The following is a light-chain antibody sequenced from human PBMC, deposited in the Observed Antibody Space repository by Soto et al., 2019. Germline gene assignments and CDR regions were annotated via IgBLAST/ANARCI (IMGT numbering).Light chain of an antibody. J-gene: IGKJ4*01. CDR2: DVS. Sequence: EIVMTQSPATLSVSPGERATLSCRASQSVSSNFAWYQQRPAQAPRLLIYDVSTRATGVPTRFSGSGSGTESTLTISSLQSEDFAVYYCQQYHDWPLTFGGGTRVEIK. CDR3: QQYHDWPLT. CDR1: QSVSSN. V-gene: IGKV3D-15*01.